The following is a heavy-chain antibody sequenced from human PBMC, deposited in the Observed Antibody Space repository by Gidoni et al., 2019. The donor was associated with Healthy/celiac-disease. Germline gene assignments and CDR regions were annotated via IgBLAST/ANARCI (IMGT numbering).Heavy chain of an antibody. CDR2: ISGNSGSI. V-gene: IGHV3-9*01. J-gene: IGHJ5*02. Sequence: EVQLVASGGGLVQPGRSLRLSCAASGFTFDDYAMHWVRQAPGKGLEWVSGISGNSGSIGYADSVKGRFTISRDNAKNSLYLQMNSLRAEDTALYYCAKDSTGYSSGRGWFDPWGQGTLVTVSS. CDR3: AKDSTGYSSGRGWFDP. D-gene: IGHD6-19*01. CDR1: GFTFDDYA.